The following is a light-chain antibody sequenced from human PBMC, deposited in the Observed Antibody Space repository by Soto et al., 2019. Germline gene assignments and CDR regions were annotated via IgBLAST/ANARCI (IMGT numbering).Light chain of an antibody. J-gene: IGKJ1*01. Sequence: EIVLTQSPATLSLSPGERPTLSCRASQSVNNFLAWYQQRPGQAPRLLMYEASNRATGVPARFSGSGSGTDFTLTISSLEPEDFAIYYCQQRRNWPPTFGQGTKVDI. CDR3: QQRRNWPPT. CDR2: EAS. CDR1: QSVNNF. V-gene: IGKV3-11*01.